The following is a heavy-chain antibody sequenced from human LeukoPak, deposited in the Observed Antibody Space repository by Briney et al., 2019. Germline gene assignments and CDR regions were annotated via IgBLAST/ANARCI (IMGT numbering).Heavy chain of an antibody. V-gene: IGHV1-69*05. CDR1: GGTFSSYA. Sequence: SVKVSCKASGGTFSSYAISWVRQAPGQGLEWMGGIIPIFGTANYAQKFQGRVTITTDESTSTAYIELSSLRSEDTAVYYCARDLPYVYVWGSYRSDAFDIWGQGTMVTISS. CDR3: ARDLPYVYVWGSYRSDAFDI. D-gene: IGHD3-16*02. CDR2: IIPIFGTA. J-gene: IGHJ3*02.